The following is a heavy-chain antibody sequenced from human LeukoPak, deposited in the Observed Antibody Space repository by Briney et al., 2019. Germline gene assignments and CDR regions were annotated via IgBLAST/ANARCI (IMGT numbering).Heavy chain of an antibody. CDR3: ANGPVASHYDFWSGYYYY. CDR2: ITPIFATP. D-gene: IGHD3-3*01. J-gene: IGHJ4*02. CDR1: GGTFSNYA. Sequence: GASVKVSCKASGGTFSNYAISWVRQAPGQGLEWMGGITPIFATPSYAQKFQGRVTITADESTSTAYMELSGLRSEDTAVYYCANGPVASHYDFWSGYYYYWGQGTPVTVSS. V-gene: IGHV1-69*13.